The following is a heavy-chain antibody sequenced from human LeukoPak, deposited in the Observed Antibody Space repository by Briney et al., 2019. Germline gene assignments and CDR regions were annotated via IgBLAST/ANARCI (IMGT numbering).Heavy chain of an antibody. CDR3: ARDSPDSSSQKGKRFDP. CDR1: GYTVTELS. V-gene: IGHV1-24*01. D-gene: IGHD3-22*01. CDR2: FHPEDGET. J-gene: IGHJ5*02. Sequence: ASVKVSCKVSGYTVTELSMHWVRQSPGKGLEWMGGFHPEDGETIYAQKFQGRVTMTEDTSTDTAYMELSSLRSEDTAVYYCARDSPDSSSQKGKRFDPWGQGTLVTVSS.